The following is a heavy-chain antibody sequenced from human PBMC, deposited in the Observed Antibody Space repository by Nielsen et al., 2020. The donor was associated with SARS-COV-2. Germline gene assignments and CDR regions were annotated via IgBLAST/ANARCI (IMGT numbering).Heavy chain of an antibody. Sequence: GESLKISCAASGFTFDDYGMSWVRQAPGKGLEWVSGINWNGGSTGYADSVKGRFTISRDNAKNSLYLQMNSLRAEDTALYHCARVNVPYYYYYMDVWGKGTTVTVSS. CDR2: INWNGGST. J-gene: IGHJ6*03. V-gene: IGHV3-20*01. CDR3: ARVNVPYYYYYMDV. CDR1: GFTFDDYG.